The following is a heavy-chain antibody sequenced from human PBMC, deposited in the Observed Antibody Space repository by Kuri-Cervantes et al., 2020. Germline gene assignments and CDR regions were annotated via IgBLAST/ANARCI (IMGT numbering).Heavy chain of an antibody. V-gene: IGHV3-48*01. J-gene: IGHJ6*03. CDR2: ISGSSSTI. CDR3: AKADYYSSYYMHV. Sequence: LSLTCAASGFTFSNYYMNWVRQAPGKGLEWVSSISGSSSTIHYADSVKGRFTISRDNAKNTLYLQMNSLRAEDTAVYYCAKADYYSSYYMHVWGKGTTVTVSS. CDR1: GFTFSNYY.